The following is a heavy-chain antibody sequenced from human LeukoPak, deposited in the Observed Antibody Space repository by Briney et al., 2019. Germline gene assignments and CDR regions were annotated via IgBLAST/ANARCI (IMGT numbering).Heavy chain of an antibody. J-gene: IGHJ5*02. CDR1: GYTFTSYG. CDR2: ISAYNGNT. CDR3: ARDPGSGSQFSYWFDP. V-gene: IGHV1-18*04. D-gene: IGHD3-10*01. Sequence: ASVKVSCKASGYTFTSYGISWGRQAPGQGLEWMGWISAYNGNTNYAQKLQGRVTMTTDTSTSTAYMELRSLRSDDTAVYYCARDPGSGSQFSYWFDPWGQGTLVTVSS.